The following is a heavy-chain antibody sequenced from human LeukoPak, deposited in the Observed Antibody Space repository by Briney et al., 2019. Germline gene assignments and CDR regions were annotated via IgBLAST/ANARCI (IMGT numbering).Heavy chain of an antibody. Sequence: GGSLRLSCTASGFTFGDYAMSWVRQAPGKGLEWVGFIRSKAYGGTTEYAASVKGRFTISRDDSKSIAYLQMNSLKTEDTAVYYCTRGPDPDSGSYLFDYWGQGTLVTVSP. V-gene: IGHV3-49*04. J-gene: IGHJ4*02. CDR1: GFTFGDYA. CDR2: IRSKAYGGTT. CDR3: TRGPDPDSGSYLFDY. D-gene: IGHD3-22*01.